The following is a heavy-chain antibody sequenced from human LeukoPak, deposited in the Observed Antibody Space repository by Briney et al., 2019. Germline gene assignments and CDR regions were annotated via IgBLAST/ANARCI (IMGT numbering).Heavy chain of an antibody. CDR1: GGTFSSYA. Sequence: GASVKVSCKASGGTFSSYAISWVRQAPGQGLEWMGGIIPIFGTANYAQKFQGRVTITADKSTSTAYMELSSLRSEDTAVYYYARDSGWYSYFDYWGQGTLVTVSS. J-gene: IGHJ4*02. CDR2: IIPIFGTA. D-gene: IGHD6-19*01. V-gene: IGHV1-69*06. CDR3: ARDSGWYSYFDY.